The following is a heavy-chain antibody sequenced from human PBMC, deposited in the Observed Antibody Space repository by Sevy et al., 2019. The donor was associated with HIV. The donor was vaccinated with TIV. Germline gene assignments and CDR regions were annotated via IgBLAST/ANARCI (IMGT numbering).Heavy chain of an antibody. CDR1: GFTFSSYW. J-gene: IGHJ3*02. V-gene: IGHV3-74*01. Sequence: GGSLRLSCAASGFTFSSYWMHWVRQAPGKGLVWVSRINGDGSSTSYADSVKGRFTISRDNAKNTLYLQMNSLRAEDTAVYYCARVASMIVVDLDAFDIWGQGTMVTVSS. D-gene: IGHD3-22*01. CDR3: ARVASMIVVDLDAFDI. CDR2: INGDGSST.